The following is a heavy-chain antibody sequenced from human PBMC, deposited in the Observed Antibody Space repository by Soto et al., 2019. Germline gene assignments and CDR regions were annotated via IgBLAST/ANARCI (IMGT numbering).Heavy chain of an antibody. V-gene: IGHV4-4*02. D-gene: IGHD1-26*01. CDR2: IYHSGST. CDR1: GVSISSSNW. CDR3: ARVFRAPGEFDY. J-gene: IGHJ4*02. Sequence: QVQLQESGPGLVKPSGTRSLTCAVSGVSISSSNWWSWVRQPPWKGLEWIGEIYHSGSTNYNPSLTSRVTISVDKSKNQFSLKLSSVTAADTAVYYCARVFRAPGEFDYWGQGTLVTVSS.